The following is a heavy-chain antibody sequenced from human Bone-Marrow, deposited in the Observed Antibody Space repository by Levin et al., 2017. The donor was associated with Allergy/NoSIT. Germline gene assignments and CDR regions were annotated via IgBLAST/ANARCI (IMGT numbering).Heavy chain of an antibody. CDR2: IIPILGIA. J-gene: IGHJ4*02. CDR1: GGTFSSYT. D-gene: IGHD3-22*01. CDR3: ARSYYYDSSGQPHFDY. Sequence: ASVKVSCKASGGTFSSYTISWVRQAPGQGLEWMGRIIPILGIANYAQKFQGRVTITADKSTSTAYMELSSLRSEDTAVYYCARSYYYDSSGQPHFDYWGQGTLVTVSS. V-gene: IGHV1-69*02.